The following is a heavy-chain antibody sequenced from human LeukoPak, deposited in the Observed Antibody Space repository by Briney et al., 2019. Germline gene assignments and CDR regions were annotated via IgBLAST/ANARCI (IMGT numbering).Heavy chain of an antibody. CDR1: GGSISSYS. CDR2: IYYSGST. D-gene: IGHD4-23*01. V-gene: IGHV4-59*08. Sequence: SETLSLTCTVSGGSISSYSWSWIRKPPGKGLEWIGYIYYSGSTNYNPSLKSRVTISVDTSKNQFSLKLSSVTAADTAVYYCARHCGNSDYFDYWGQGTLVTVSS. CDR3: ARHCGNSDYFDY. J-gene: IGHJ4*02.